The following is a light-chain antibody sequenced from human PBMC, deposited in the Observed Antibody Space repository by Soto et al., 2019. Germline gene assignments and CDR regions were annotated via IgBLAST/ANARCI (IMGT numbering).Light chain of an antibody. J-gene: IGLJ2*01. CDR1: SSDVGSYNL. V-gene: IGLV2-23*01. CDR3: CSYACSSTLV. Sequence: QSALTQPASVSGSPGQSITISCTGTSSDVGSYNLVSWYQQHPGKAPKLMIYEGSKRPSGVSNRFSGSKSGNTASLTISGLQAEDEADYYCCSYACSSTLVFGGGTKPTVL. CDR2: EGS.